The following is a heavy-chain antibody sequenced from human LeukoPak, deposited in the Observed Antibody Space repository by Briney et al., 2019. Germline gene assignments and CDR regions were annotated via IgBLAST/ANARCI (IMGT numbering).Heavy chain of an antibody. Sequence: GGSLRLSCAASGFTFSSYGMHWVRQAPGKGLEWVAVIWYDGSNKYYADSVKGRFTISRDNSKNTLYLQMNSLGAEDTAVYYCARDRNDYVNHHIIDYWGQGTLVTVSS. CDR2: IWYDGSNK. V-gene: IGHV3-33*01. CDR1: GFTFSSYG. D-gene: IGHD3-16*01. J-gene: IGHJ4*02. CDR3: ARDRNDYVNHHIIDY.